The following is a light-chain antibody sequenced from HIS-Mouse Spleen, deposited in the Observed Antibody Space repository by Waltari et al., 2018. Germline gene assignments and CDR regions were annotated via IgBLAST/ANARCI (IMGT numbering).Light chain of an antibody. CDR2: DVS. Sequence: QSALTQPRSVSGSPGQSVTISCTGTSSDVGGYNYVSWYQQHPGKAPKLMIYDVSKRPCGVHDLFSGSKSGNPASLTSSGLQAEDEADYYCCSYAGSWVFGGGTKLTVL. J-gene: IGLJ3*02. V-gene: IGLV2-11*01. CDR1: SSDVGGYNY. CDR3: CSYAGSWV.